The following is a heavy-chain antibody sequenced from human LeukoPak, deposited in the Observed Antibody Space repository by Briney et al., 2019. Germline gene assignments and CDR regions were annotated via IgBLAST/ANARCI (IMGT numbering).Heavy chain of an antibody. D-gene: IGHD3-3*01. Sequence: HPGGSLRLSCAASGFTVSSNYMSWVRQAPGKGLEWVSVIYSGGSTYYADSVKGRFTISRDNSKNTLYLQMNSLRAEDTAVYYCARGPPYYDFTNYYYGMDVWGQGTTVTVSS. J-gene: IGHJ6*02. CDR3: ARGPPYYDFTNYYYGMDV. CDR2: IYSGGST. V-gene: IGHV3-53*01. CDR1: GFTVSSNY.